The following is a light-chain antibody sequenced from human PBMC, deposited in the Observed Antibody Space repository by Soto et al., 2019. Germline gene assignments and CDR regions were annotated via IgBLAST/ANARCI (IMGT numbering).Light chain of an antibody. Sequence: QSALTQPASVSGSPGQSITISCTGTSSDVGGYDYAPWYQQYPGKAPKLMIYDVSNRPSGVSNRFSGSKSGTTASLTISGLQAEDAAYYYCSSDSSISTLVVFGGGTKLTVL. J-gene: IGLJ2*01. CDR3: SSDSSISTLVV. V-gene: IGLV2-14*03. CDR1: SSDVGGYDY. CDR2: DVS.